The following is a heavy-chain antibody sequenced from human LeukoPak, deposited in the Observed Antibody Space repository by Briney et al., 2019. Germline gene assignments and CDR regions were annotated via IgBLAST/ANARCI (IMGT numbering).Heavy chain of an antibody. Sequence: ASVKVSCKASGGTFSSYAISWVRQAPGQGLEWMGGIIPIFGTANYAQKFRGRVTITADESTSTAYMELSSLRSEDTAVYYCARVSRSSGYYPYYFDYWGQGTLVTVSS. CDR2: IIPIFGTA. J-gene: IGHJ4*02. CDR3: ARVSRSSGYYPYYFDY. CDR1: GGTFSSYA. V-gene: IGHV1-69*13. D-gene: IGHD3-22*01.